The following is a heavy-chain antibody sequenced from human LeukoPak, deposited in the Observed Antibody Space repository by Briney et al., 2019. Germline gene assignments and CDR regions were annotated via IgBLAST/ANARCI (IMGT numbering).Heavy chain of an antibody. CDR2: INSGGRST. CDR3: ASRDY. Sequence: GGSLTLSCAASGFTFSIYWVHWVRQAPGEGLVWVSSINSGGRSTSYAGSGTGRFTNSIDNAKNTLYLQTNTLRAEDTAVYYCASRDYWGQGTPVTVSS. CDR1: GFTFSIYW. J-gene: IGHJ4*02. V-gene: IGHV3-74*01.